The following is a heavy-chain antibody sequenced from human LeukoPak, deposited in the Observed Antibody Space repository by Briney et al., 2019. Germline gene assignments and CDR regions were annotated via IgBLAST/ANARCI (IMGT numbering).Heavy chain of an antibody. CDR3: ARSMVRGVIPDY. D-gene: IGHD3-10*01. V-gene: IGHV1-2*02. Sequence: ASVKVSCKASGYTFTGYYMHWVRQAPGQGLEWMGWINPNSGGTNYAQKFQGRVTMTRDTSISTAYMELRRLRSDDTAVYYCARSMVRGVIPDYWGQGTLVTVSS. CDR2: INPNSGGT. J-gene: IGHJ4*02. CDR1: GYTFTGYY.